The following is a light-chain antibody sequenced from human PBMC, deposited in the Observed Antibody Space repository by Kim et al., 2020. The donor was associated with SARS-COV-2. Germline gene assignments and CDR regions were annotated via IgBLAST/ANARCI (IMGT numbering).Light chain of an antibody. V-gene: IGKV1-27*01. J-gene: IGKJ1*01. CDR2: AVS. CDR1: QDISDY. Sequence: DIQMTQSPSSLSASVGDRVTITCRASQDISDYLAWYQQKPGKVPKLLMYAVSSSQSGVPSRFTGSGHGTDFTLIISSLQPEDGATYYCQKYNAAPATFGQGTKVDIK. CDR3: QKYNAAPAT.